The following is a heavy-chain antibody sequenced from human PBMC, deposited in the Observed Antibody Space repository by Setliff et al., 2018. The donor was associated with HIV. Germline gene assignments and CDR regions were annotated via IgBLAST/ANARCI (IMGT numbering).Heavy chain of an antibody. CDR1: GFSFSDHY. J-gene: IGHJ4*02. CDR3: AKDPYSGTFTLYYFDY. V-gene: IGHV3-23*01. D-gene: IGHD1-26*01. CDR2: ISGSGGGT. Sequence: GGSLRLSCAASGFSFSDHYMNWIRQAPGKGLEWVAAISGSGGGTYYADSVKGRFTISRDNSKNTLYLQMNSLRVEDTAIYYCAKDPYSGTFTLYYFDYWGQGTLVTVSS.